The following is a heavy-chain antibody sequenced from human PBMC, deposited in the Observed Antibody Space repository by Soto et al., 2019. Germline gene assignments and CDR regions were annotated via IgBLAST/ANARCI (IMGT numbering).Heavy chain of an antibody. V-gene: IGHV3-23*01. J-gene: IGHJ6*02. CDR2: ISGSGGST. CDR3: AKDRLKRDQLPRWYYYYGMDV. D-gene: IGHD2-2*01. CDR1: GFTFSSYA. Sequence: PGGSLRLSCAASGFTFSSYAMSWVRQAPGKGLEWVSAISGSGGSTYYADSVKGRFTISRDNSKNTLYLQMNSLRAEDTAVYYCAKDRLKRDQLPRWYYYYGMDVWGQGTTVTVSS.